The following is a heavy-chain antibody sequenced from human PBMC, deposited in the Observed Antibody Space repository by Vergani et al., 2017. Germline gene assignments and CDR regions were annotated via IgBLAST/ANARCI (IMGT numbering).Heavy chain of an antibody. V-gene: IGHV3-30-3*01. J-gene: IGHJ6*02. Sequence: QVQLVESGGGVVQPGRSLRLSCAASGFTFSSYAMHWVRQAPGKGLEWVAVISYDGSNKYYADSVKGRFTISRDNSKNTPYLQMNSLRAEDTAVYYCAREMAVGAYGMDVWGQGTTVTVSS. CDR2: ISYDGSNK. D-gene: IGHD3-16*01. CDR3: AREMAVGAYGMDV. CDR1: GFTFSSYA.